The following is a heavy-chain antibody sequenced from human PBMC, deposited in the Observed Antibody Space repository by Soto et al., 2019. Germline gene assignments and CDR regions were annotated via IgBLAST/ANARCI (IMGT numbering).Heavy chain of an antibody. CDR3: ARLALVVPAATPYGMDV. J-gene: IGHJ6*02. D-gene: IGHD2-2*01. CDR1: GYSFTSYW. CDR2: IDPSDSYT. V-gene: IGHV5-10-1*01. Sequence: GESLKISCKGSGYSFTSYWISWVRQMPGKGLEWMGRIDPSDSYTNYSPSFQGHVTISADKSIRTAYLQWSSLKASDTAMYYCARLALVVPAATPYGMDVWGQGTTVTVSS.